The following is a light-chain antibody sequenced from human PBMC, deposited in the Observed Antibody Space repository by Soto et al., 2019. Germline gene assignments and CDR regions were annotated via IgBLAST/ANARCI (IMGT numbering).Light chain of an antibody. J-gene: IGLJ1*01. Sequence: QSVLTQPASVSGSPRQSITISCTGTSSDVGGYNYVSWYQQHPGKAPKLMIYEVSNRPSGVSNRFSGSKSGNTASLTISGLQAEDEADYYCSSYTSSSTSYVFGTGTKLTVL. V-gene: IGLV2-14*01. CDR3: SSYTSSSTSYV. CDR1: SSDVGGYNY. CDR2: EVS.